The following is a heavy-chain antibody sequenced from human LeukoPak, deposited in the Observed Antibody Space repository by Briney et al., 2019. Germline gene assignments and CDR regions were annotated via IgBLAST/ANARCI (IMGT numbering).Heavy chain of an antibody. V-gene: IGHV2-5*01. D-gene: IGHD3-22*01. CDR2: IYWNDDK. J-gene: IGHJ4*02. Sequence: SGPTLLKPTQTLTLTCTFSGFSLSTSGVGVGWIRQPPGKALEWLALIYWNDDKRYSPSLKSRLTITKDTSKNQVVLTMTNMDPVDTATYYCARTFYYDSSGYRVDYFDYWGQGTLVTVSS. CDR3: ARTFYYDSSGYRVDYFDY. CDR1: GFSLSTSGVG.